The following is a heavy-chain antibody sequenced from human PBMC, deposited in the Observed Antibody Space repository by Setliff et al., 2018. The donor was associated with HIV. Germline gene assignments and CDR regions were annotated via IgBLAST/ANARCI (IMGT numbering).Heavy chain of an antibody. CDR1: GLIVNTNY. Sequence: PGESLKISCAASGLIVNTNYMSWARQAPGKGLEWVSVIYRSGDTYYSDSVKGRFTIFRDSSKNTLDLQMNSLRVEDTGTYYCVRDLYVNYEGYGMDVWGQGTTVTVSS. D-gene: IGHD4-17*01. J-gene: IGHJ6*02. V-gene: IGHV3-66*01. CDR2: IYRSGDT. CDR3: VRDLYVNYEGYGMDV.